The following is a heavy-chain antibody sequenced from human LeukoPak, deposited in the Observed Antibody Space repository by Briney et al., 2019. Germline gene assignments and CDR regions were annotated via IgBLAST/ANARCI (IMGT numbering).Heavy chain of an antibody. Sequence: PSETLSFTCDVYGASFTGYYWSWIRQSPGKGLEWIGEMNQRGSMNYNPSLKSRVTISVDRSKNQFSLKLSSVTAADTAVYYCARGGFYYDSSGYYYVPIAEYFQHWGQGTLVTVSS. V-gene: IGHV4-34*01. J-gene: IGHJ1*01. CDR2: MNQRGSM. CDR3: ARGGFYYDSSGYYYVPIAEYFQH. CDR1: GASFTGYY. D-gene: IGHD3-22*01.